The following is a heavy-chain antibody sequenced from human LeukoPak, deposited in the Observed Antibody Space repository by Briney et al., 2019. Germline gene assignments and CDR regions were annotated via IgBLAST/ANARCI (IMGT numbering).Heavy chain of an antibody. CDR3: AKDRDSSGYFVFDH. CDR2: ISYDGSNK. D-gene: IGHD3-22*01. Sequence: PGGSLRLSCAASGFTFSSYGMHWVRQAPGKGLEWVAVISYDGSNKYYADSVKGRFTLSRDNSKNTLYLQMNSLRAEDTAVYHCAKDRDSSGYFVFDHWGQGTLVTVSS. V-gene: IGHV3-30*18. J-gene: IGHJ4*02. CDR1: GFTFSSYG.